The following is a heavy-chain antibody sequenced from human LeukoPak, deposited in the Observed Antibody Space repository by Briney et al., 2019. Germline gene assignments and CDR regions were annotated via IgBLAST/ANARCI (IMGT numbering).Heavy chain of an antibody. Sequence: PSETLSLTCAVYGGSFSGYYWSWIRQPPGKGLEWIGEINHSGSTNYNPSLKSRVTISVDTSKNQFSLKLSSVTDADTAVYYCVRSRGVFSSWFDPWGQGTLVTVSS. J-gene: IGHJ5*02. CDR3: VRSRGVFSSWFDP. CDR2: INHSGST. CDR1: GGSFSGYY. V-gene: IGHV4-34*01. D-gene: IGHD3-10*01.